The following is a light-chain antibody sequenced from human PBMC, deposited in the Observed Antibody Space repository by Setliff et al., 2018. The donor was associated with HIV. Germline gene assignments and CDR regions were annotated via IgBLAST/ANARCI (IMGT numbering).Light chain of an antibody. J-gene: IGLJ1*01. V-gene: IGLV2-8*01. CDR1: SSDVGLYNF. CDR2: DVN. CDR3: CSFAGTNTLGV. Sequence: QSVLTQPPSASGSLGQSVTISCTGTSSDVGLYNFVSWYQQHPGKAPKLMIFDVNKRPSGVPDRFSGSKSGNTASLTVSGLQTEDESDYYCCSFAGTNTLGVFGTGTKVT.